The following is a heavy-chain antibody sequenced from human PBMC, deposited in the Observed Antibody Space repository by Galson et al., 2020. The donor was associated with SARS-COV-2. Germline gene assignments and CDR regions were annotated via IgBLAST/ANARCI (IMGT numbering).Heavy chain of an antibody. D-gene: IGHD3-10*01. J-gene: IGHJ6*02. Sequence: GGSLRLSCAASGFTFSSYAMSWVRQAPGKGLELVSAISGSGGSTYYADSVKGRFTISRDNSKNTLYLQMNSLRAEDTAVYYCAKDDRTMGRGVGYYYCGMDVWGQGTTVTVSS. CDR3: AKDDRTMGRGVGYYYCGMDV. CDR2: ISGSGGST. CDR1: GFTFSSYA. V-gene: IGHV3-23*01.